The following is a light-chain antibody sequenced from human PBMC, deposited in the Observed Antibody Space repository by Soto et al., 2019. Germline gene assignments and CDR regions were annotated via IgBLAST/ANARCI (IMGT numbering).Light chain of an antibody. Sequence: ETVMTQSPATLSVSPGERATLSCRASQSVSSKLAWYQQKPGQGPRLLIYGASTRATGIPARFSGSGSGTEFTLTISSLQSEDFAVYYCQQYNNWPQTFGQGTKVEIK. CDR3: QQYNNWPQT. CDR2: GAS. J-gene: IGKJ1*01. V-gene: IGKV3-15*01. CDR1: QSVSSK.